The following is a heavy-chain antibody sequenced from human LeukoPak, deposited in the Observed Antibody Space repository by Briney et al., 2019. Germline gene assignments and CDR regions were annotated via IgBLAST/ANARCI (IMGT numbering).Heavy chain of an antibody. CDR1: PFSVITNY. D-gene: IGHD3-22*01. CDR3: ARAYYYDSSGYLLSLLKPKYYFDY. CDR2: IDSRGNI. J-gene: IGHJ4*02. V-gene: IGHV3-66*01. Sequence: GGSLTLSCATSPFSVITNYMTWVRQAPGKGLEWASAIDSRGNIYSADSVKGRFSISRDSSKNTLYLQMKSLRAEDTAVYYCARAYYYDSSGYLLSLLKPKYYFDYWGQGTLVTVSS.